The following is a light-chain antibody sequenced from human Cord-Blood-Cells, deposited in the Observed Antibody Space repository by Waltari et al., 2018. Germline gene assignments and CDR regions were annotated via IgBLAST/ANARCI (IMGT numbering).Light chain of an antibody. V-gene: IGKV1-39*01. J-gene: IGKJ2*03. Sequence: DIQMTQSPSSLSASAGDRVTITCRESQSISSYINWYQQKPGKAPKPLIYAASSLQSGVPSRFSGSGSGTDFTLTISSLQPEECATYYCQQSYSTPYSFGQRTKLEIK. CDR1: QSISSY. CDR3: QQSYSTPYS. CDR2: AAS.